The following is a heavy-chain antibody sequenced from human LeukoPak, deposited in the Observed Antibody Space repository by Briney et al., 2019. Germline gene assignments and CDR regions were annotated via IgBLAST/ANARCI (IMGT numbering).Heavy chain of an antibody. CDR2: ISSSSSTI. J-gene: IGHJ6*03. V-gene: IGHV3-48*04. D-gene: IGHD2-2*01. CDR1: GFTFSSYS. Sequence: PGGSLRLSCAASGFTFSSYSMNWVRQAPGKGLEWVSYISSSSSTIYYADSVKGRFTISRDNAKNSLYLQMNSLRAEDTAVYYCARDRCSSTSCSNGGYYYYYMDVWGKGTTVTVYS. CDR3: ARDRCSSTSCSNGGYYYYYMDV.